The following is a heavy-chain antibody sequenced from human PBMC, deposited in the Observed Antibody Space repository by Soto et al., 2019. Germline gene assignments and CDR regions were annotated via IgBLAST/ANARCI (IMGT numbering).Heavy chain of an antibody. D-gene: IGHD5-18*01. J-gene: IGHJ4*02. Sequence: GASVKVSCKASGGTFSSYAISWVRQAPGQGLEWMGGIIPIFGTANYAQKFQGRVTITADESTSTAYMELSSLRSEDTAVYYCARDSGFTAMVLNYFDYWGQGTLVTVSS. V-gene: IGHV1-69*13. CDR2: IIPIFGTA. CDR3: ARDSGFTAMVLNYFDY. CDR1: GGTFSSYA.